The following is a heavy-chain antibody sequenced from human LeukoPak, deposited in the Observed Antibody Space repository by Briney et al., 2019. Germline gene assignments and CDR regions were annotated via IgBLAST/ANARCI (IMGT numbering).Heavy chain of an antibody. CDR3: ANAALIPASGTRWFDP. CDR1: GGPFTNYY. J-gene: IGHJ5*02. D-gene: IGHD6-13*01. Sequence: SETLSLTCAVSGGPFTNYYWTWIRQSPRKGLERIGEINHTGNTKYNPSLKSRVTISLDASKNQFSLKLLSVTAADTAMYYCANAALIPASGTRWFDPWGQGTLVTVSS. V-gene: IGHV4-34*01. CDR2: INHTGNT.